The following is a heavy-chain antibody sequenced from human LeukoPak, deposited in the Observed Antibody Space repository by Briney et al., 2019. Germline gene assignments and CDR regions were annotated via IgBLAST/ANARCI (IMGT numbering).Heavy chain of an antibody. Sequence: GGSLRLSCAASGFTVSSNYMSWVRQAPGKGLEWVSVIYSGGSTYYADSVKGRFTISRHNSKNTLYLQMNSLRAEDTAAYYCARVAVRPFSVWFDPWGQGTLVTVSS. CDR2: IYSGGST. CDR1: GFTVSSNY. D-gene: IGHD3-10*01. CDR3: ARVAVRPFSVWFDP. V-gene: IGHV3-53*04. J-gene: IGHJ5*02.